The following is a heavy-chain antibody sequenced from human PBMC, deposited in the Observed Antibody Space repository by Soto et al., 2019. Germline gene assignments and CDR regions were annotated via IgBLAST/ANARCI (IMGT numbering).Heavy chain of an antibody. CDR2: IYYSGST. CDR3: GGHDIVVVPADLNDYYGMDV. CDR1: GGSISSSSYY. Sequence: SETLSLTCTVSGGSISSSSYYWGWIRQPPGKGLEWIGSIYYSGSTYYNPSLKSRVTISVDTSKNQFSLRLSSVTAADTAVYYCGGHDIVVVPADLNDYYGMDVWGQGTTVTVS. J-gene: IGHJ6*02. V-gene: IGHV4-39*01. D-gene: IGHD2-2*01.